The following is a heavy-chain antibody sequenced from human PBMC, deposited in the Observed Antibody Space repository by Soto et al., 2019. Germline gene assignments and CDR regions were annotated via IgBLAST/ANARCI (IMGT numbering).Heavy chain of an antibody. Sequence: GGSLRLSCAASGFTFIRYWMHWVRQAPGKGLVWVSRINSDGSSTRYADSVKGRFTISRDNAKNTLYLQMNSLRAEDTAVYYCARAAYYYDSSGSQFWFDPWGQGTLVTVSS. CDR2: INSDGSST. CDR1: GFTFIRYW. D-gene: IGHD3-22*01. J-gene: IGHJ5*02. V-gene: IGHV3-74*01. CDR3: ARAAYYYDSSGSQFWFDP.